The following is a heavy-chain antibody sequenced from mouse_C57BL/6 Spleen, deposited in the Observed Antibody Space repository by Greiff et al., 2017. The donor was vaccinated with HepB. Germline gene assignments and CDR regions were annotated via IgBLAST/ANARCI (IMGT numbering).Heavy chain of an antibody. CDR3: ARARITTVVEGMDY. D-gene: IGHD1-1*01. J-gene: IGHJ4*01. CDR1: GYTFTSYW. V-gene: IGHV1-72*01. Sequence: QVQLQQPGAELVKPGASVKLSCKASGYTFTSYWMHWVKQRPGRGLEWIGRIDPNSGGTKYNEKFKCKATLTVDKPSSTAYMQLSSLTSEDSAVYYCARARITTVVEGMDYWGQGTSVTVSS. CDR2: IDPNSGGT.